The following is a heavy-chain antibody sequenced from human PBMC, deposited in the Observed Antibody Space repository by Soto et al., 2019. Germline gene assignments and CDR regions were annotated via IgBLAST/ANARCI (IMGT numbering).Heavy chain of an antibody. CDR1: GFTFSSYG. Sequence: GGSLRLSCAASGFTFSSYGMHWVRQAPGKGLEWVAVIWYDGSNKYYADSVKGRFTISRDNSKNTLYLQMNSLRAEDTAVYYCARQSGEAYTPKDHWGQGTLVTVSA. CDR2: IWYDGSNK. D-gene: IGHD2-2*02. CDR3: ARQSGEAYTPKDH. V-gene: IGHV3-33*01. J-gene: IGHJ4*02.